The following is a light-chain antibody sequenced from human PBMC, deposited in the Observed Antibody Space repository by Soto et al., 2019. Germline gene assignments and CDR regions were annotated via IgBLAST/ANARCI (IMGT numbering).Light chain of an antibody. CDR3: SSYTSSSTLV. V-gene: IGLV2-14*01. J-gene: IGLJ1*01. Sequence: QSALTQPASVSGSXXXSXXXSCTGTSSDVGGYNYVSWYQQHPGKAPKLMIYEVSNRPSGVSNRFSGSKSGNTASLTISGLQAEDEADYYCSSYTSSSTLVFGTGTKLTVL. CDR2: EVS. CDR1: SSDVGGYNY.